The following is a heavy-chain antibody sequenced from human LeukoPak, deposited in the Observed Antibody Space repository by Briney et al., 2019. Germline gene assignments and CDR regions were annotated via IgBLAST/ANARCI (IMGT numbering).Heavy chain of an antibody. CDR2: ISGSGGST. CDR3: ATRAYDYVWGSYPY. J-gene: IGHJ4*02. Sequence: GGSLRLSCAASGFTFTNYAMNWVRQAPGKGLEWVSGISGSGGSTYYADSVKGRFTISRDNSRNTLYLQMNSLRAEDTAVYYCATRAYDYVWGSYPYWGQGTLVTVSS. V-gene: IGHV3-23*01. CDR1: GFTFTNYA. D-gene: IGHD3-16*02.